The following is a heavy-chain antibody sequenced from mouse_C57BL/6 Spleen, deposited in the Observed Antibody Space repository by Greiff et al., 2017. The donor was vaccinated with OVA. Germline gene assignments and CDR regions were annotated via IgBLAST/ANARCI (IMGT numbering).Heavy chain of an antibody. D-gene: IGHD1-1*01. J-gene: IGHJ1*03. Sequence: ESGPGLVKPSQSLSLTCSVTGYSITSGYYWNWIRQFPGNKLEWMGYISYDGSNNYNPSLKNRISITRDTSKNQFFLKLNSVTTEDTATYYCASYYGSSTRYFDVWGTGTTVTVSS. CDR1: GYSITSGYY. CDR2: ISYDGSN. V-gene: IGHV3-6*01. CDR3: ASYYGSSTRYFDV.